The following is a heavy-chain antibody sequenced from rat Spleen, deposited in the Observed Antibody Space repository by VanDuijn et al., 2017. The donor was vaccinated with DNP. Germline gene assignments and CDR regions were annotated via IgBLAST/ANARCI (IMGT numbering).Heavy chain of an antibody. CDR1: GFTFSNYG. CDR3: ASRPYYFDY. V-gene: IGHV5S13*01. Sequence: EVQLVESGGGLVQPGRSLKLSCAASGFTFSNYGMAWVRQAPTKGLEWVATITTSGGTTYCRDSVKGRFTISRDDAKNTLYLQMTSLRSEDTATYYCASRPYYFDYWGQGVMVTVSS. J-gene: IGHJ2*01. CDR2: ITTSGGTT.